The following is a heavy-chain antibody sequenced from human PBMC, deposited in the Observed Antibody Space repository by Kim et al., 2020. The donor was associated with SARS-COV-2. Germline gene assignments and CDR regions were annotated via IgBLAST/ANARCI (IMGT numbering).Heavy chain of an antibody. CDR2: ISSSSSYI. Sequence: GGSLRLSCAASGFTFSSYSMNWVRQAPGKGLEWVSSISSSSSYIYYADSVKRRITFSSDNAKNSLYLQMNSLRAEDTAVYYCARDATHLAAAGTGDAFDIWGQGTMVTVSS. V-gene: IGHV3-21*01. CDR1: GFTFSSYS. CDR3: ARDATHLAAAGTGDAFDI. J-gene: IGHJ3*02. D-gene: IGHD6-13*01.